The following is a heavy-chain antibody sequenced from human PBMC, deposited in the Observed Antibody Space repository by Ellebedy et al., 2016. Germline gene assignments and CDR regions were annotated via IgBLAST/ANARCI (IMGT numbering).Heavy chain of an antibody. CDR1: GFTFSSYG. CDR3: ARGKREKYYYDSSGYYYGGFDY. J-gene: IGHJ4*02. CDR2: IWYDGSNK. V-gene: IGHV3-33*01. Sequence: GESLKISCAASGFTFSSYGMHWVRQAPGKGLEWVAVIWYDGSNKYYADSVKGRFTISRDNSKNTLYLQMNSLRDEDTAVYYCARGKREKYYYDSSGYYYGGFDYWGQGTLVTVSS. D-gene: IGHD3-22*01.